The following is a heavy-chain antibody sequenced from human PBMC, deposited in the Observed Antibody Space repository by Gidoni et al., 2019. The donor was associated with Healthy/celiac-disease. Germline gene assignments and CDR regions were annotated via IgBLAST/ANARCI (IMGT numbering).Heavy chain of an antibody. Sequence: EVQLVESGGGLVKPGGSLSSSCAASGFPFSSYSMNWVRQAPGKGLEWVSSISSSSSYIYYADSVKGRFTISRDNAKNSLYLQMNSLRAEDTAVYYCQVDVGTILWEGWFDPWGQGTLVTVSS. J-gene: IGHJ5*02. CDR3: QVDVGTILWEGWFDP. CDR1: GFPFSSYS. V-gene: IGHV3-21*01. CDR2: ISSSSSYI. D-gene: IGHD3-9*01.